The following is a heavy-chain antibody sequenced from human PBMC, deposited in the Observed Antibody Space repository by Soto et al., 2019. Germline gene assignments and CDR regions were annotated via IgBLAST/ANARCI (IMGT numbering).Heavy chain of an antibody. J-gene: IGHJ4*02. CDR2: IYSNGKA. D-gene: IGHD6-19*01. Sequence: SETLSLTCTVSGGSLSNYNGNWVRQSAGKGLEWIGRIYSNGKAYYNPSLKSRVTMSLDTLNNQVSLRLSSVTAADTAKYYCAQVMNSGWYLAYWGQGTLVTVSS. V-gene: IGHV4-4*07. CDR1: GGSLSNYN. CDR3: AQVMNSGWYLAY.